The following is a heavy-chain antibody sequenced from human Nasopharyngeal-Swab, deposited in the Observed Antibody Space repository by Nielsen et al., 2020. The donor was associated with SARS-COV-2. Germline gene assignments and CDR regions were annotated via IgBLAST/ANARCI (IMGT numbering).Heavy chain of an antibody. Sequence: GSLRLSCAVYGGSFSGYYWSWIRQPPGKGLEWIGEINHSGSTNYNPSLKSRVTISVDTSKNQFSLKLSSVTAADTAVYYCARISAMVMGYTDYWGQGTLVTVSS. D-gene: IGHD5-18*01. CDR2: INHSGST. CDR3: ARISAMVMGYTDY. J-gene: IGHJ4*02. V-gene: IGHV4-34*01. CDR1: GGSFSGYY.